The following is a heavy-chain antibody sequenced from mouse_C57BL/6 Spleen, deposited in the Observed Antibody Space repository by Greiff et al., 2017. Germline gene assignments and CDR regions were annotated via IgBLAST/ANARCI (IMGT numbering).Heavy chain of an antibody. CDR3: ASRIYYYGSSYGAWFAY. CDR2: ISNYYGDA. J-gene: IGHJ3*01. V-gene: IGHV1-67*01. CDR1: GYTFTDYA. D-gene: IGHD1-1*01. Sequence: VQLQQSGPELVRPGVSVKISCKGSGYTFTDYAMHWVKQSHAKSLEWIGVISNYYGDASYNQKFKDKATMTVDKSSSTAYMELARLTSEDSAVYYCASRIYYYGSSYGAWFAYWGQGTLVTVSA.